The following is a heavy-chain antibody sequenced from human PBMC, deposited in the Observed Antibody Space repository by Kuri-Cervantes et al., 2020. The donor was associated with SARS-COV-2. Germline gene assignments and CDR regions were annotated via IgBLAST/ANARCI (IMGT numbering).Heavy chain of an antibody. J-gene: IGHJ4*02. D-gene: IGHD3-16*01. Sequence: ESLKTSFAVYGGSFSGYYWSWNRQPPGKGLEWIGEINHSGSTNYNPSLKSRVTISVDTSKNPFSLKLSSVTAADTAVYYCARGRSFVGNWGQGTLVTVSS. CDR3: ARGRSFVGN. CDR2: INHSGST. V-gene: IGHV4-34*01. CDR1: GGSFSGYY.